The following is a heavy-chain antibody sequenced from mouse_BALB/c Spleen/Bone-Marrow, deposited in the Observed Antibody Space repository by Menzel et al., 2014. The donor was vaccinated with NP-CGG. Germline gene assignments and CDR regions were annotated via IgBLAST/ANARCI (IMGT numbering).Heavy chain of an antibody. V-gene: IGHV14-3*02. J-gene: IGHJ3*01. D-gene: IGHD2-3*01. CDR1: GFNIKDTY. CDR2: IDPANGNT. CDR3: ARGGDGYYAWFAY. Sequence: VQLQQSGAELVKPGASVKLSCTASGFNIKDTYMHWVKQRPEQGLEWIGRIDPANGNTKYDPKFQGKATITADTSSNTAYLQLSSLTSEDTAVYYCARGGDGYYAWFAYWGQGTLVTVSA.